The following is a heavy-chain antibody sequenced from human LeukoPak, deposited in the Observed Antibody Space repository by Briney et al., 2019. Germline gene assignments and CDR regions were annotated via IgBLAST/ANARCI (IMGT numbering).Heavy chain of an antibody. CDR3: ARDYTRYNYFDD. V-gene: IGHV3-21*01. CDR1: GFTFTNYN. D-gene: IGHD3-16*01. J-gene: IGHJ4*02. CDR2: ITSSSNHI. Sequence: PGGSLRLSCAASGFTFTNYNFNWVRQAPGTGLEWISSITSSSNHIYYADSVKGRFTISRDNAKNSLYLQMNSLRAEDTAVYYCARDYTRYNYFDDWGQGTLVTVSS.